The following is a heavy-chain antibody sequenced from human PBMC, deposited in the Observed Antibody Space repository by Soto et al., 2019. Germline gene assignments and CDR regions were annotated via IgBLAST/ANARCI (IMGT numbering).Heavy chain of an antibody. J-gene: IGHJ4*02. Sequence: QVQLVQSGAEVKKPGASVKVSCKASGYTFTSYGISWVRQAPGQGLEWMGWISTYNGNTKYAQKLQGRVTMTTDTPTTTAYMEMRSVRSADTAGVYGAREMVRGVGSDYWGQGTLVTVSS. D-gene: IGHD3-10*01. CDR1: GYTFTSYG. V-gene: IGHV1-18*01. CDR3: AREMVRGVGSDY. CDR2: ISTYNGNT.